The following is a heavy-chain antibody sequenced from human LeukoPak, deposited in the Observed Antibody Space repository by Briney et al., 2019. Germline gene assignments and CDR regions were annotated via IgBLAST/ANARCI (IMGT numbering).Heavy chain of an antibody. CDR2: MNPNSGNT. D-gene: IGHD2-8*01. CDR1: GYTFTSYD. CDR3: ARSGGKRYCTNGVCYTQIDY. Sequence: ASVKVSCKASGYTFTSYDINWVRQATGQGLEWMGWMNPNSGNTGYAQKFQGRVTMTRNTSISTAYMELSSLRSEDTAVYYCARSGGKRYCTNGVCYTQIDYWGQGTLVTVSS. J-gene: IGHJ4*02. V-gene: IGHV1-8*01.